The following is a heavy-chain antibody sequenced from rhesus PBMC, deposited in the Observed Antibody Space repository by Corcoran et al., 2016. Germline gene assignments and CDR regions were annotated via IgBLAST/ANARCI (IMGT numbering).Heavy chain of an antibody. CDR2: INSGGGST. CDR1: GFTFSSYG. Sequence: EVQLVETGGGLVQPGGSLKLSCAASGFTFSSYGMSWVRQAPGKGLEWVSVINSGGGSTYYADSVKGRCTFSRDNSKNTLSLKMNGLRVEDTAVYYCAKVGYSGSRDRFDFWGQGLRVTVSS. D-gene: IGHD6-25*01. CDR3: AKVGYSGSRDRFDF. V-gene: IGHV3S5*01. J-gene: IGHJ3*01.